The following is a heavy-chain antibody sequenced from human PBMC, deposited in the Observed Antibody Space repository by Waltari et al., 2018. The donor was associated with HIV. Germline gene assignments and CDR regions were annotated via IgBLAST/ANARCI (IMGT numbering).Heavy chain of an antibody. CDR3: AKCRSSLVEDYIDY. V-gene: IGHV3-23*01. J-gene: IGHJ4*02. D-gene: IGHD3-9*01. CDR1: GFTFRTHA. CDR2: ISGSGGDT. Sequence: EVQVLESGGGLVQPGGSLRVSCVTSGFTFRTHAMSWVRQAPGKGLEWVSVISGSGGDTYYADSVKDRFIISRDNSKDTLYLQMNNLRVEDTAIYYCAKCRSSLVEDYIDYWGQGTLVTVSS.